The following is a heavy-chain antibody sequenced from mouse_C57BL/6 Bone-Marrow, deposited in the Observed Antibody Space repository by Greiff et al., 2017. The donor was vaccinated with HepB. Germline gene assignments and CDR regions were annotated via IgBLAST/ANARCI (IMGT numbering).Heavy chain of an antibody. D-gene: IGHD1-2*01. CDR3: ARWDYGPHFDY. CDR1: GYSFTGYY. Sequence: EVKLQESGPELVKPGASVKISCKASGYSFTGYYMNWVKQSPEKSLEWIGEINPSTGGTTYNQKFKAKATLTVDKSSSTAYMQLKSLTSEDSAVYYCARWDYGPHFDYWGQGTTLTVSS. V-gene: IGHV1-42*01. J-gene: IGHJ2*01. CDR2: INPSTGGT.